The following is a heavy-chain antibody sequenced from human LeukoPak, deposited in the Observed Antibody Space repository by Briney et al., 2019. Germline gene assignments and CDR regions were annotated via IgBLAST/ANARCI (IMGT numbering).Heavy chain of an antibody. D-gene: IGHD3-9*01. J-gene: IGHJ3*02. V-gene: IGHV4-39*07. CDR2: IYYSGST. CDR1: GGSISSSSYY. Sequence: PSETLSLTCTVSGGSISSSSYYWGWIRQPPGKGLEWIGSIYYSGSTYYNPSLKSRVTISVDTSKNQFSLKLSSVTATDTAVYYCARDPSNFDWLLDAFDIWGQGTMVTVSS. CDR3: ARDPSNFDWLLDAFDI.